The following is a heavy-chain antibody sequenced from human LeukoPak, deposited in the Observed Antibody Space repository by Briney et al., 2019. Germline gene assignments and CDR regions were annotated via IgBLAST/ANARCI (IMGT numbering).Heavy chain of an antibody. CDR2: IKSKTDGGTT. V-gene: IGHV3-15*01. J-gene: IGHJ4*02. Sequence: GGSLRLSCAASGFTFSNAWMSWVRQAPGKGLVWVGRIKSKTDGGTTDYAAPVKGRFTISRDDSNNTLYLQMNSLKTEDTAVYYCTTDSSLYYDYVWGSYPLDYWGQGTLVTVSS. D-gene: IGHD3-16*02. CDR1: GFTFSNAW. CDR3: TTDSSLYYDYVWGSYPLDY.